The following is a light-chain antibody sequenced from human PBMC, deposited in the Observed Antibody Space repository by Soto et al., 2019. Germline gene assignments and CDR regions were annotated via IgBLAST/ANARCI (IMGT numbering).Light chain of an antibody. Sequence: EIVLTQSPGTLSLSPGERATLSCRASQSVSSSFLAWYQQNPGQAPRLLIYGASSRATGIPDRFSGSGSGTEFTLTISSLEPEDFAVYYCEQYDGSPLTFGGGTEVEIK. CDR2: GAS. CDR1: QSVSSSF. CDR3: EQYDGSPLT. J-gene: IGKJ4*01. V-gene: IGKV3-20*01.